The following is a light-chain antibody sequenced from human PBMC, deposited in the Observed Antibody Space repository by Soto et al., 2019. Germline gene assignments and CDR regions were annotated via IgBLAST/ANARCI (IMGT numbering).Light chain of an antibody. J-gene: IGLJ1*01. CDR1: SSDVGGYNY. CDR3: TSYTSSSTLYV. CDR2: DVR. V-gene: IGLV2-14*01. Sequence: QSVLTQPASVPGSPGQSITISCTGTSSDVGGYNYVSWYQQHPGKAPKLMIYDVRNRASGASNRFSGSKSGNTASLTISGLQAEDEADYSCTSYTSSSTLYVFGTGTKVTVL.